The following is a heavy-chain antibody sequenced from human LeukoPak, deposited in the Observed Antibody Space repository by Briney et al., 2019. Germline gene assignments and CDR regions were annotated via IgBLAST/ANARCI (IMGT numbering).Heavy chain of an antibody. CDR3: ARDTAKLGSWYYFDY. V-gene: IGHV1-2*02. CDR2: INPNSGGT. D-gene: IGHD6-13*01. Sequence: ASVKVSCKASGYTFTGYYMHWVRQAPGQGLEWMGWINPNSGGTNYAQKFQGRVTMTRDTSISTAYMELSRLRSDDTAVYYCARDTAKLGSWYYFDYWGQGTLVTVPS. CDR1: GYTFTGYY. J-gene: IGHJ4*02.